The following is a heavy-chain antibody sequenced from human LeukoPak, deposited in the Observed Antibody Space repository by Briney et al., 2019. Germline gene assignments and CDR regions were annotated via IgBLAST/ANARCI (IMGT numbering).Heavy chain of an antibody. CDR3: ARDRAPYCSSTSCCQGHDY. V-gene: IGHV4-34*01. CDR2: INHSGST. Sequence: SETLSLTCAVYGGSFSGYYWSWIRQPPGKGLEWIGEINHSGSTNYNPSLKSRVTISVDTSKNQFSLKLSSVTAADTAVYYCARDRAPYCSSTSCCQGHDYWGQGTLVTVSS. J-gene: IGHJ4*02. CDR1: GGSFSGYY. D-gene: IGHD2-2*01.